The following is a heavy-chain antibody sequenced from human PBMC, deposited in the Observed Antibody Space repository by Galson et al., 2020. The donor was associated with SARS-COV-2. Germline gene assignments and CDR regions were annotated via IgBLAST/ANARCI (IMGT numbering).Heavy chain of an antibody. CDR3: SRESNYRLGLLGATDY. V-gene: IGHV4-38-2*02. Sequence: ASETLSLTCIVSGYSISGGYYWVWVRQPPGKGLEWIGSLYHRGDSYYNPSLSSRVTISLDRSANHFSLELTSVTAADTAMYFCSRESNYRLGLLGATDYWGQGIRVTVSS. D-gene: IGHD1-7*01. CDR2: LYHRGDS. CDR1: GYSISGGYY. J-gene: IGHJ4*02.